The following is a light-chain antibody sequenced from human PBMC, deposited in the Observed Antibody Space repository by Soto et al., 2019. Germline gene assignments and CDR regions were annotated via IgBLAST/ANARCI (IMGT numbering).Light chain of an antibody. Sequence: QSALTQPASVSGSPGQSITLSCTGTSSDVGGYNYVSWYQQHPGKAPKLMIYEVSYRPSGVSDRISGSKSGNTASLTISGLQPEDEANYYCSSYTSGSTLVFGGGTKLTVL. CDR1: SSDVGGYNY. J-gene: IGLJ3*02. CDR2: EVS. CDR3: SSYTSGSTLV. V-gene: IGLV2-14*01.